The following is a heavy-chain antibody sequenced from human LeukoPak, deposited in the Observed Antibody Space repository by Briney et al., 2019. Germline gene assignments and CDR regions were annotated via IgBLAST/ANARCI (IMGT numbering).Heavy chain of an antibody. D-gene: IGHD6-13*01. Sequence: PGGSLRLFCAASGFTFSSYWMSWVRQAPGKGLEWVANIKQDGSEKYYVDSVKGRFTISRDNAKNSLYLQMNSLRAEDTAVYYCARVGYSSSWYGPAYYMDVWGKGTTVTVSS. CDR3: ARVGYSSSWYGPAYYMDV. J-gene: IGHJ6*03. CDR2: IKQDGSEK. V-gene: IGHV3-7*01. CDR1: GFTFSSYW.